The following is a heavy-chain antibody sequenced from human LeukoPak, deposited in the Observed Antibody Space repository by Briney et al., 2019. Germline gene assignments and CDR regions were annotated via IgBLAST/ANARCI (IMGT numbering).Heavy chain of an antibody. V-gene: IGHV4-4*07. CDR3: AGTEPPTGNYNWFDP. J-gene: IGHJ5*02. D-gene: IGHD1-14*01. CDR2: IYTSGST. Sequence: SETLSLTCTVSGGSISSYYWSWIRQPAGKGLEWIGRIYTSGSTNYNPSLKSRVTMSVDTSKNQFSLKLSSVTAADTAVYYCAGTEPPTGNYNWFDPWGQRTLVTVSS. CDR1: GGSISSYY.